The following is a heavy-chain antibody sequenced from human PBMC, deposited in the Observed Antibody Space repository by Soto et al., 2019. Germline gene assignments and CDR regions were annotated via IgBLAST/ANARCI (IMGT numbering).Heavy chain of an antibody. J-gene: IGHJ6*02. V-gene: IGHV1-2*04. CDR1: GYAFTGYY. CDR3: ARAGVAAAGLHYYYYYGMDV. D-gene: IGHD6-13*01. CDR2: INPNSGGT. Sequence: VSVKVSCKASGYAFTGYYMHWVRQAPGQGLEWMGRINPNSGGTNYAQKFQGWVTMTRDTSISTAYMELSRLRSDDTAVYYCARAGVAAAGLHYYYYYGMDVWGQGTTVTVSS.